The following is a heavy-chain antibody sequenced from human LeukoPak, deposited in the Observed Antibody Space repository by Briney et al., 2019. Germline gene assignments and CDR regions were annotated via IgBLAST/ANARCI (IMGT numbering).Heavy chain of an antibody. CDR3: ARDGIAAAVGWFDP. V-gene: IGHV3-30-3*01. D-gene: IGHD6-13*01. Sequence: GGSLRLSCAASGFTFSSCAMHWVRQAPGKGLEWVAVISYDGSNKYYADSVKGRFTISRDNSKNTLYLQMNSLRAEDTAVYYCARDGIAAAVGWFDPWGQGTLVTVSS. CDR1: GFTFSSCA. CDR2: ISYDGSNK. J-gene: IGHJ5*02.